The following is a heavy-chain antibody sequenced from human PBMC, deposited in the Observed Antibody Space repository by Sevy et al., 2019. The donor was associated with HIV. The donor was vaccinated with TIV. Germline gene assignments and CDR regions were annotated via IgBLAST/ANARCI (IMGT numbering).Heavy chain of an antibody. Sequence: GGSLRLSCAASGFIVSSNYMNWVRQAPGKGLEWVSVIYSDGRTYYADSVKGRFTISRDNSKNTLYVQMNSLRAEDTAVYYCERDRGGHYGMDVWGQGTTVTVSS. D-gene: IGHD3-10*01. CDR3: ERDRGGHYGMDV. J-gene: IGHJ6*02. CDR2: IYSDGRT. V-gene: IGHV3-53*01. CDR1: GFIVSSNY.